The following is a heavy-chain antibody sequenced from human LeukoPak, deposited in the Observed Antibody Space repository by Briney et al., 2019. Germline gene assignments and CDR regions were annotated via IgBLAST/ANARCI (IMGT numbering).Heavy chain of an antibody. Sequence: SETLSLTCTVSGGSISSYYWSWIRQPPGRRLEWIGYIYYSGSTNYNPSLKSRVTISVDTSKNQFSLKLSSVTAADTAVYYCAGVPLGYCSGGSCQTSYGMDVWGQGTTVTVSS. V-gene: IGHV4-59*08. CDR2: IYYSGST. CDR1: GGSISSYY. J-gene: IGHJ6*02. CDR3: AGVPLGYCSGGSCQTSYGMDV. D-gene: IGHD2-15*01.